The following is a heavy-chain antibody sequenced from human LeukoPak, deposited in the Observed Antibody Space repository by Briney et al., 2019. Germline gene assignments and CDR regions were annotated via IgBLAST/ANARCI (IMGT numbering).Heavy chain of an antibody. D-gene: IGHD1-26*01. CDR2: IYYSGST. CDR3: AKDLWSGSYWRGDAFDI. Sequence: SETLSLTCTVSGGSISSYYWSWIRQPPGKGLEWIGYIYYSGSTNYNPSLKSRVTISVDTSKNQFSLKLSSVTAEDTAVYYCAKDLWSGSYWRGDAFDIWGQGTMVTVSS. V-gene: IGHV4-59*12. CDR1: GGSISSYY. J-gene: IGHJ3*02.